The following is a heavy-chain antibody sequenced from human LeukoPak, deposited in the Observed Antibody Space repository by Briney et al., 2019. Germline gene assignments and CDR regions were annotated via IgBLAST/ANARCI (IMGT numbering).Heavy chain of an antibody. Sequence: PGGSLRLSCAASGFTFSGSAMHWVRQASGKGLEWVGRIRSKANSYATAYAASVEGRFTISRDDSKNTAYLQMNSLRAEDTAVYYCAKRGTVHVVDTAMAGGLSFDYWGQGTLVTVSS. CDR3: AKRGTVHVVDTAMAGGLSFDY. J-gene: IGHJ4*02. CDR2: IRSKANSYAT. CDR1: GFTFSGSA. D-gene: IGHD5-18*01. V-gene: IGHV3-73*01.